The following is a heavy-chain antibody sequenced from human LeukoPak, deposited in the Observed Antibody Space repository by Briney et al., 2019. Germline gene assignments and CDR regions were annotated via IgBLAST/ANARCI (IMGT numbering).Heavy chain of an antibody. V-gene: IGHV1-18*01. CDR3: ARERDRGTVTRGYCDF. CDR2: ISGYNGDT. CDR1: GYTFTTYG. D-gene: IGHD4-11*01. J-gene: IGHJ4*02. Sequence: VASVKVSCKTYGYTFTTYGISWVRQAPGQGLEWMGRISGYNGDTNYAQKFQDRATMTTDTYTSAVYMELRNLKSDDTAVYYCARERDRGTVTRGYCDFWGRGTLVTVSS.